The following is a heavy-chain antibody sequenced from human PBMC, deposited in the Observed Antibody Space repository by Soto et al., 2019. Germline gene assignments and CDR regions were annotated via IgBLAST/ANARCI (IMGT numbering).Heavy chain of an antibody. CDR3: ARDSDSSGSLDY. J-gene: IGHJ4*02. CDR1: GYTFTSYA. D-gene: IGHD3-22*01. CDR2: IIPILGIA. Sequence: SVKVSCKSSGYTFTSYAMHWVRQAPGQRLEWMGRIIPILGIANYAQKFQGRVTITADKSTSTAYMELSSLRSEDTAVYYCARDSDSSGSLDYWGQGTLVTVSS. V-gene: IGHV1-69*04.